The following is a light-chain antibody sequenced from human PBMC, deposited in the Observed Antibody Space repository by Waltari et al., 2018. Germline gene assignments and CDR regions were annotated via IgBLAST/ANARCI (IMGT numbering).Light chain of an antibody. V-gene: IGKV3-20*01. Sequence: ILLTQFPGPLSLSPGETATFSCRASQSVFISYIGWYQQKPGQAPRLLIYGPSNRATDIPDRFSGSGSGTDFTLTISRLEPEDFAVYYCQVYGSSPLTFGGGTKVEI. CDR2: GPS. CDR3: QVYGSSPLT. J-gene: IGKJ4*01. CDR1: QSVFISY.